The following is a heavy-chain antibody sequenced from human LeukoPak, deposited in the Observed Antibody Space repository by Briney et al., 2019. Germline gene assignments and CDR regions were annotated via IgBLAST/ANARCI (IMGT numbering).Heavy chain of an antibody. V-gene: IGHV3-48*03. CDR3: ARETYFDY. CDR2: ISSSGSTI. Sequence: PGGSLRLSCVASGFTFSSYEMSWVRQAPGKGLEWLSYISSSGSTIYYADFVKGRFTISRDNAKNSVYLQMNSLRAEDTAVYYCARETYFDYWGQGTLLPVSS. J-gene: IGHJ4*02. CDR1: GFTFSSYE.